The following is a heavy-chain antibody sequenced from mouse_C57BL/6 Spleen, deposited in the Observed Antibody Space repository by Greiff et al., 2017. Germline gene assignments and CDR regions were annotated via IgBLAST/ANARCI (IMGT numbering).Heavy chain of an antibody. V-gene: IGHV1-42*01. D-gene: IGHD1-1*01. Sequence: EVQLQQSGPELVKPGASVKISCKASGYSFTGYYMNWVKQSPEKSLEWIGEINPSTGGTTYNQKFKAKATLTVDKSSSTAYMQLKSLTSEDSAVYYGAICACNYYGGSFDDWGQGTTLTVSS. CDR3: AICACNYYGGSFDD. CDR2: INPSTGGT. J-gene: IGHJ2*01. CDR1: GYSFTGYY.